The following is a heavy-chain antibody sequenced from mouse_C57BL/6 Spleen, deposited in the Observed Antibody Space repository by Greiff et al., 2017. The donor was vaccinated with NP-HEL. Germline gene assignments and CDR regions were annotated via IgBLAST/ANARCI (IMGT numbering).Heavy chain of an antibody. CDR2: IDPSDSYT. Sequence: VQLQQPGAELVKPGASVKLSCKASGYTFTSYWMQWVKQRPGQGLEWIGEIDPSDSYTNYNQKFKGKATLTVDTSSSTAYMQLSSLTSEDSAVYYCASVVDYWGQGTTLTVSS. CDR3: ASVVDY. CDR1: GYTFTSYW. V-gene: IGHV1-50*01. J-gene: IGHJ2*01.